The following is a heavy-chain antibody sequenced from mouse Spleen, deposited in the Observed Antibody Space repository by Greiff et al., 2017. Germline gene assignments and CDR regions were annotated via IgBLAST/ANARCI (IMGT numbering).Heavy chain of an antibody. Sequence: EVQLQQSGSELVKPGASVKISCKASGYTFTDYYMNWVKQSHGKSLEWIGDINPNNGGTSYNQKFKGKATLTVDKSSSTAYIELRSLTSEDSAVYYCARLLRLRDYAMDYWGQGTSVTVSS. D-gene: IGHD1-2*01. CDR2: INPNNGGT. CDR3: ARLLRLRDYAMDY. CDR1: GYTFTDYY. V-gene: IGHV1-26*01. J-gene: IGHJ4*01.